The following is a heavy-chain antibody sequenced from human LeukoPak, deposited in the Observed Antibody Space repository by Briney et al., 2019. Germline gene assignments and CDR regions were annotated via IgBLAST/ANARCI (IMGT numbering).Heavy chain of an antibody. CDR2: INHSGST. V-gene: IGHV4-34*01. Sequence: GSLRLSCAASGFTFSSYAMGWVGQAPGKGLEWIGEINHSGSTNYNPSLKSRVTMSLDTSKNQFSLKLSSVTAADTAVYYCARVLTTVTTTLNYFDYWGQRTLVTVSS. J-gene: IGHJ4*02. D-gene: IGHD4-17*01. CDR1: GFTFSSYA. CDR3: ARVLTTVTTTLNYFDY.